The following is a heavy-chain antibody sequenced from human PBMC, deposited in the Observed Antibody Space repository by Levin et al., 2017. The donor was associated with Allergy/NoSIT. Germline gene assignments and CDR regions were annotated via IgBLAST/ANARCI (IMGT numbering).Heavy chain of an antibody. J-gene: IGHJ3*02. CDR1: GVSVSDYY. CDR3: ARDLIPVDFAFDI. V-gene: IGHV4-59*02. D-gene: IGHD3-3*01. CDR2: ISYTGST. Sequence: SETLSLTCTVSGVSVSDYYWSWIRQAPGRGLEWIGYISYTGSTHFNPSLKSPAFISVDKTKNQLSLNLRFVTAADTAVYFCARDLIPVDFAFDIWGPGTLLTVSS.